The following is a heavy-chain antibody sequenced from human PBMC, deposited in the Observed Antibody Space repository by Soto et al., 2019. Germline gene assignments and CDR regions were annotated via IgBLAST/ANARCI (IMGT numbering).Heavy chain of an antibody. CDR1: GFPFTTYG. Sequence: QVQLVDSGGGVVRPGRSLRLSCAASGFPFTTYGMHWVRRAPGKGLEWVAVISYDGSHAYYANSVKGRFTISRDNSKNTLYLQINSLRAEDTAVYYCAKERTYSVASGFDYWGRGTLVTVSS. CDR3: AKERTYSVASGFDY. D-gene: IGHD1-26*01. V-gene: IGHV3-30*18. J-gene: IGHJ4*02. CDR2: ISYDGSHA.